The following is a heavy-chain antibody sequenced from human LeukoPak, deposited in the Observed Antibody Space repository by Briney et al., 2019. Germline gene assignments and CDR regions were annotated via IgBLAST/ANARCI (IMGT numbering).Heavy chain of an antibody. D-gene: IGHD6-19*01. CDR1: GGTFSSYA. J-gene: IGHJ5*02. CDR3: ANGAVAGLVNWFDP. CDR2: IIPIFGTA. V-gene: IGHV1-69*13. Sequence: SVKVSCKASGGTFSSYAISWVRQAPGQGLEWMGGIIPIFGTANYAQKFQGRVTITADESTSTAYMELSSLRSEDTAVYYCANGAVAGLVNWFDPWGQGTLVTVSS.